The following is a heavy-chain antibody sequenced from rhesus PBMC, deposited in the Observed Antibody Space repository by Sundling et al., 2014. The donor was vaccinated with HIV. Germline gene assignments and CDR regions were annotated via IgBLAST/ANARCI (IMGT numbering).Heavy chain of an antibody. J-gene: IGHJ4*01. CDR1: GGSITDSYR. CDR3: ARMGSYFDS. D-gene: IGHD7-45*01. CDR2: IYGSSLTT. V-gene: IGHV4S10*01. Sequence: QVRLQESDPGVVKPSETLSLTCAFSGGSITDSYRWSWIRQPPGKGLEWIGYIYGSSLTTKYNPSLKSRVTISKDTSKNQFSLKLSSVTAADTAVYYCARMGSYFDSWGQGVLITVSS.